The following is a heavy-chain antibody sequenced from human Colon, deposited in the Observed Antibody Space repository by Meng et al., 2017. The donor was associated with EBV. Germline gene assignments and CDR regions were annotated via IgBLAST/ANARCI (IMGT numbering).Heavy chain of an antibody. Sequence: QLQGSGPGWCKPSETRSPTCTVFGGSISSTDYCWGWIRQSPGKGLEWIGNIQYSGSTSYNPSLKSRVTISVDTSKKQFSLKLSSVTVADTAVYYCARDGTRDGDTDYWGQGTLVTVSS. D-gene: IGHD4-17*01. CDR2: IQYSGST. J-gene: IGHJ4*02. CDR1: GGSISSTDYC. CDR3: ARDGTRDGDTDY. V-gene: IGHV4-39*07.